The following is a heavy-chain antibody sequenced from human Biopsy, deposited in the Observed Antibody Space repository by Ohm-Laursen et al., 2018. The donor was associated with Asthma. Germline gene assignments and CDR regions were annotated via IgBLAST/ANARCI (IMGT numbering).Heavy chain of an antibody. CDR3: ARIKIRIGAGTDRYFDL. Sequence: GASVKVSCKVSGDSFSNYAISWVRQAPGQGLEWMRRIDPNSGGTNYAQKFLGRVTMTRDTSVNTAFMVLSRLRSDDTAVYYCARIKIRIGAGTDRYFDLWGRGTLVTVSS. V-gene: IGHV1-2*06. J-gene: IGHJ2*01. D-gene: IGHD3-16*01. CDR1: GDSFSNYA. CDR2: IDPNSGGT.